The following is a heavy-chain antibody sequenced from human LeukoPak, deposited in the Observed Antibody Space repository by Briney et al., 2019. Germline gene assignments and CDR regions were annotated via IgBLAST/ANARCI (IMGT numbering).Heavy chain of an antibody. V-gene: IGHV6-1*01. CDR3: ARGSHSSSWYFDY. D-gene: IGHD6-13*01. Sequence: SQTLSLTCAISGDSVSSNSPTWTWIRQSPSRGLEWLGRTYYRSKWYNGYAVSVKSRITINPDTSKNQFSLHLNSVTPEDTAVYYCARGSHSSSWYFDYWGQGTLVTVSS. CDR2: TYYRSKWYN. CDR1: GDSVSSNSPT. J-gene: IGHJ4*02.